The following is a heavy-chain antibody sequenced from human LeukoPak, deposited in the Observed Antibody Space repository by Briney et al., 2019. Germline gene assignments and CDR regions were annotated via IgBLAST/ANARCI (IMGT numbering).Heavy chain of an antibody. D-gene: IGHD3-22*01. CDR3: ARAGYYDSSVAY. V-gene: IGHV4-30-4*01. J-gene: IGHJ4*02. CDR1: GGSISSGDYY. Sequence: SQTLSLTCTVSGGSISSGDYYWSWIRQPPGKGLEWIGYIYYSGSTYYNPSLKSRVTISVDTSKNQFSPKLSSVTAADTAVYYCARAGYYDSSVAYWGQGTLVTVSS. CDR2: IYYSGST.